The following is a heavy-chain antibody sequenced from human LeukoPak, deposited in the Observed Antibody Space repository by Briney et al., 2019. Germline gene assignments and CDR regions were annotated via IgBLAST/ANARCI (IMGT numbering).Heavy chain of an antibody. Sequence: SETLSLTCTVSGGSISSDYWSWIRQPPGKGLEWIGYIYYSGRTYYNPSLKSRITISVDTSKNQFSLKLSSVTAADPAVYYCVRGFYSPHYWGQGTLVTVSS. V-gene: IGHV4-59*01. J-gene: IGHJ4*02. CDR3: VRGFYSPHY. D-gene: IGHD4-11*01. CDR1: GGSISSDY. CDR2: IYYSGRT.